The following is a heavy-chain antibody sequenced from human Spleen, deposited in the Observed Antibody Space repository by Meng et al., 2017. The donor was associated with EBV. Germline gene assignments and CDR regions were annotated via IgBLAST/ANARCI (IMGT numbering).Heavy chain of an antibody. J-gene: IGHJ4*02. V-gene: IGHV4-61*01. CDR3: ARVRLYYDSSGPIDY. D-gene: IGHD3-22*01. CDR1: GGTVRRGSYD. Sequence: ESGPGWVKPSETWSLPGLCFGGTVRRGSYDWSWIRQHPGKGLEWIGYIYYSGSTTYNPSLKSRVAISVDTSKNQFSLRLSSVTAADTAVYYCARVRLYYDSSGPIDYWGQGTLVTVSS. CDR2: IYYSGST.